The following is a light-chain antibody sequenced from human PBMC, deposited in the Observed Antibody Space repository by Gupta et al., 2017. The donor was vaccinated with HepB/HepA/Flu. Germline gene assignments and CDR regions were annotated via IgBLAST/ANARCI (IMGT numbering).Light chain of an antibody. CDR3: VTWDASLRALV. CDR1: SSNIGRNH. Sequence: QSILTQPPSVSAAPGQKVTISCSGSSSNIGRNHLSWYQQFPGTVPKLLVYEDYRRPSGIPARFSASRSGTSATLDITGLRTGDEADYYCVTWDASLRALVLGSGTKVTVL. J-gene: IGLJ1*01. V-gene: IGLV1-51*01. CDR2: EDY.